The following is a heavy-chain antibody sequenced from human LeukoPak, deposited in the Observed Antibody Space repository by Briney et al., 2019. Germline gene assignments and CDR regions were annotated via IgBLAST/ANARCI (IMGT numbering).Heavy chain of an antibody. CDR1: GGSFSGYY. CDR2: INHSGST. CDR3: ATYLLYYDILTGSNFDY. D-gene: IGHD3-9*01. J-gene: IGHJ4*02. V-gene: IGHV4-34*01. Sequence: PSETLSLTCAVYGGSFSGYYWSWIRQPPGKGLEWSGEINHSGSTNYNPSPKSRVTISVDTSKNQFSLKLSSVTAADTAVYYCATYLLYYDILTGSNFDYWAREPWSPSPQ.